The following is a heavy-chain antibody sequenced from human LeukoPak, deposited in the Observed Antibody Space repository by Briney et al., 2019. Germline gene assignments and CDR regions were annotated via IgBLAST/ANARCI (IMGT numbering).Heavy chain of an antibody. D-gene: IGHD3-3*01. CDR1: GFTFSSYG. V-gene: IGHV3-30*02. J-gene: IGHJ4*02. CDR2: IRYDGSNK. Sequence: PGGSLRLSCAASGFTFSSYGMHWVRQAPGKGLEWVAFIRYDGSNKYYADSVKGRFTISRDNSKNTLYLQMNSLRAEDTAVYYCAREYYDFWSGYYHYFDYWGQGTLVTVSS. CDR3: AREYYDFWSGYYHYFDY.